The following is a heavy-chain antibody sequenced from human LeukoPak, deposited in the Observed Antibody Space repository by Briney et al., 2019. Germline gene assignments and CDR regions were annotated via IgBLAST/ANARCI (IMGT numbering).Heavy chain of an antibody. Sequence: GGSLRLSCAASGFTFSSYWMSWVRQAPGKGLEWVASIKQDGSEKYYVDSVKGRFTISRDNAKNSLYLQMNSLRAEGTAVYYCARPGLGYCSGGSCYSLLYYFDYWGQGTLVTVSS. CDR2: IKQDGSEK. CDR3: ARPGLGYCSGGSCYSLLYYFDY. J-gene: IGHJ4*02. D-gene: IGHD2-15*01. CDR1: GFTFSSYW. V-gene: IGHV3-7*01.